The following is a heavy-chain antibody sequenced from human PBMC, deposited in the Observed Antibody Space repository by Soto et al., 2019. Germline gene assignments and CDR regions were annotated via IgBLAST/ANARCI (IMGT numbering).Heavy chain of an antibody. V-gene: IGHV4-39*01. CDR2: IYYSGST. J-gene: IGHJ3*02. CDR3: ARVGIAVADDAFDI. CDR1: GGSISSSSYY. Sequence: SETLSLTCTVSGGSISSSSYYWGWLRQPPGKGLEWIGSIYYSGSTYYNPSLKSRVTISVDTSKNQFSLKLSSVTAADTAVYYCARVGIAVADDAFDIWGQGTMVTVSS. D-gene: IGHD6-19*01.